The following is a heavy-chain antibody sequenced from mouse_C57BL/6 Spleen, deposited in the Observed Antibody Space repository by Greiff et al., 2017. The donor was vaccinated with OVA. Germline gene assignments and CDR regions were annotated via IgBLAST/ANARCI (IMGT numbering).Heavy chain of an antibody. V-gene: IGHV1-69*01. J-gene: IGHJ2*01. CDR3: ARAPKNLLLRSLFDY. CDR2: IDPSDSYT. CDR1: GYTFTSYW. D-gene: IGHD1-1*01. Sequence: QVQLQQPGAELVMPGASVKLSCKASGYTFTSYWMHWVKQRPGQGLEWIGEIDPSDSYTNYNQKFKGKSTLTVDKSSSTAYMQLSSLTSEDSAVYYCARAPKNLLLRSLFDYWGQGTTLTVSS.